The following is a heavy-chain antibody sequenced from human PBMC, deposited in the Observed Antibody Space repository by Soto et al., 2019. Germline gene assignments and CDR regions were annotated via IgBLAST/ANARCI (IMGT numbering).Heavy chain of an antibody. CDR1: GFTFSSYG. V-gene: IGHV3-33*01. Sequence: PGGSLRLSCAASGFTFSSYGMHWVRQAPGKGLEWVAVIWYDGSNKYYADSVKGRFTISRDNSKNTLYPQMNSLRAEDTAVYYCASEMTSSSWYPYYYYYMDVWGQGTTVTVSS. CDR3: ASEMTSSSWYPYYYYYMDV. J-gene: IGHJ6*03. CDR2: IWYDGSNK. D-gene: IGHD6-13*01.